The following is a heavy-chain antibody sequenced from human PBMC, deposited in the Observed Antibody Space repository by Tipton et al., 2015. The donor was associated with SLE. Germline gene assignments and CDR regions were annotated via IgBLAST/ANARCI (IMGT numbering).Heavy chain of an antibody. V-gene: IGHV4-38-2*02. CDR2: IYHSGST. CDR1: GYSISSGYY. Sequence: TLSLTCTVSGYSISSGYYWGWIRQPPGKGLEWIGSIYHSGSTYYNPSLKSRVTISVDTSKNQFSLKLTSVTAADTAVYYCARLGGFTQYYDFWSGYPYWGQGTLVTVSS. J-gene: IGHJ4*02. CDR3: ARLGGFTQYYDFWSGYPY. D-gene: IGHD3-3*01.